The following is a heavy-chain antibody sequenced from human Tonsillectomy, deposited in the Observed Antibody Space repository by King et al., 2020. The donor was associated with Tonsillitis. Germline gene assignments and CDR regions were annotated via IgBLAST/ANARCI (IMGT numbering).Heavy chain of an antibody. CDR2: IWYDGSNK. D-gene: IGHD3-22*01. J-gene: IGHJ6*03. CDR3: ARDYYDSSGYYYFGYYYYMDV. CDR1: GFTFSSYG. V-gene: IGHV3-33*08. Sequence: VQLVESGGGVVQPGRSLRLSCAASGFTFSSYGMHWVRQAPGKGLEWVAVIWYDGSNKYYADSVKGRFTISRDNSKNTLYLQMNSLRAEATAVYYCARDYYDSSGYYYFGYYYYMDVWGKGTTVTVSS.